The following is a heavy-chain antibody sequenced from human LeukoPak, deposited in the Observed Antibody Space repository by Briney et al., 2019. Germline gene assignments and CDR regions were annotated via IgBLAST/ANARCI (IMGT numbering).Heavy chain of an antibody. Sequence: GGSLRLSCAASGFTVSDYSMSWVRQAPGKGLEWVSYISSSGSTIYYADSVKGRFTISRDNAKNSLYLQMNSLRAEDTAVYYCARGGNSESFDYWGQGTLVTVSS. CDR3: ARGGNSESFDY. J-gene: IGHJ4*02. CDR2: ISSSGSTI. CDR1: GFTVSDYS. D-gene: IGHD4-23*01. V-gene: IGHV3-11*01.